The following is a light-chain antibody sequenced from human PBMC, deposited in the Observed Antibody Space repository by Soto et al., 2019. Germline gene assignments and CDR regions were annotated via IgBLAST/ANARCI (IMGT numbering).Light chain of an antibody. CDR1: QSVSSSY. V-gene: IGKV3-20*01. J-gene: IGKJ2*01. Sequence: EIVLTQSPGILSLPPGERATLSCRASQSVSSSYLGWYQQRPGQAPRLLMYGASRRATGIPDRFSGSGSGTDFTLTISRLEPEDFAVYYCQQYGAQPYYFGQGTKLEIK. CDR3: QQYGAQPYY. CDR2: GAS.